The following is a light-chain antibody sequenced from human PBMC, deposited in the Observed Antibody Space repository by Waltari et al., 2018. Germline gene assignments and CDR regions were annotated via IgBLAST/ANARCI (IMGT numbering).Light chain of an antibody. CDR1: SSNIGPYY. CDR2: MNN. Sequence: QSVLTQPPSTSGTPGRRVTTSCSGRSSNIGPYYASWYPQLPGTAPNLLIYMNNQRPSGVPDRFSGSKSGTSASLAISGLRSEDEADYYCATWDDSLTAWVFGGGTKLTVL. CDR3: ATWDDSLTAWV. V-gene: IGLV1-47*01. J-gene: IGLJ3*02.